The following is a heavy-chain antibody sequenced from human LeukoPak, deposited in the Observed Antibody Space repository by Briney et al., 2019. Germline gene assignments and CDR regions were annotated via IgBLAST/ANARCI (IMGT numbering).Heavy chain of an antibody. J-gene: IGHJ4*02. D-gene: IGHD3-22*01. Sequence: PGGSLRLSCAASGFTFDDYVMHWVRQPPGKGLEWVSLISGDAGRTHYADSVKGRFTISRDNSKNSLYLQMNSLRTEDTALYYCAKATYHYDSSGYGTPYYWGQGTLVTVSS. CDR3: AKATYHYDSSGYGTPYY. CDR2: ISGDAGRT. CDR1: GFTFDDYV. V-gene: IGHV3-43*02.